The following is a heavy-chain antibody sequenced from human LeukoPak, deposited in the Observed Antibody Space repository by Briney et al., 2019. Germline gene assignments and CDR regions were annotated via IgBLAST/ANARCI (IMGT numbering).Heavy chain of an antibody. CDR2: IYYSGST. D-gene: IGHD6-13*01. Sequence: SETLSLTCTVSGGSISSYYWSWLRQPPGKGLEWIGYIYYSGSTNYNPSLKSRVTISVDTSKNQFSLKLSSVTAADTAVYYCARLDSSRDAFDIWGQGTMVTVSS. CDR1: GGSISSYY. CDR3: ARLDSSRDAFDI. V-gene: IGHV4-59*01. J-gene: IGHJ3*02.